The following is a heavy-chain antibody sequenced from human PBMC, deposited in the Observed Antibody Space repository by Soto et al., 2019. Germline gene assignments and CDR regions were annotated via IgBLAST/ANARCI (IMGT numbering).Heavy chain of an antibody. CDR2: IATYNSNR. CDR1: GDTFTNFG. D-gene: IGHD3-10*01. CDR3: ATVLRRVVNSFDP. V-gene: IGHV1-18*01. J-gene: IGHJ5*02. Sequence: HLVQSGPEVKKPGASITVSCKTSGDTFTNFGLSWVRQAPGQGLEWMGWIATYNSNRNYAQKFQGRLTLTTDTSTSPAYMELKSLRYDDTAVSYCATVLRRVVNSFDPWGQGTLVTVSA.